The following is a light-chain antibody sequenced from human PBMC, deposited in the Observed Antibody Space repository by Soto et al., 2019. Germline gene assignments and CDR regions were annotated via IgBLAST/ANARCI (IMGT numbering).Light chain of an antibody. CDR1: QGISNW. V-gene: IGKV1D-12*01. CDR3: QQGNSFLLT. Sequence: DIQMTQSPSSVSASVGDRVSITCRASQGISNWLAWYQQKPGRAPKLLIYAASSLQSGVSSRFSGSGSGTDFTLTISSLQPQDCAPYYCQQGNSFLLTFGSGTKLDI. CDR2: AAS. J-gene: IGKJ4*01.